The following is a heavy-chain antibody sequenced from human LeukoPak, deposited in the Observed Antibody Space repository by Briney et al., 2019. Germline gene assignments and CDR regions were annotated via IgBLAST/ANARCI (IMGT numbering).Heavy chain of an antibody. Sequence: SETLSLTCSVSGYSISSPYYWGWIRQPPGKGLEWIGEINHSGSTNYNPSLKSRVTISVDTSKNQFSLKLSSVTAADTAVYYCARKQWLVRNFDYWGQGTLVTVSS. D-gene: IGHD6-19*01. CDR1: GYSISSPYY. J-gene: IGHJ4*02. CDR3: ARKQWLVRNFDY. CDR2: INHSGST. V-gene: IGHV4-38-2*01.